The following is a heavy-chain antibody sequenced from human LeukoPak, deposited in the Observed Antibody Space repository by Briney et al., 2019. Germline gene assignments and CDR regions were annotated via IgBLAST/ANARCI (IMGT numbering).Heavy chain of an antibody. Sequence: GASVKVSCKASGYSYTRLGVAWVRQAPGQGLEWMGWISAYNDDTRYAQKFQGRVTATSDPATNTAYMELRSLRSDDTAVYYCARRINYDILTGYSARGYYFDYWGQGTLVTVSA. CDR2: ISAYNDDT. CDR1: GYSYTRLG. CDR3: ARRINYDILTGYSARGYYFDY. V-gene: IGHV1-18*01. D-gene: IGHD3-9*01. J-gene: IGHJ4*02.